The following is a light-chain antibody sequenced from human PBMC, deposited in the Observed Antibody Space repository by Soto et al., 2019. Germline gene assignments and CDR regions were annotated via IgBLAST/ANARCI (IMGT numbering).Light chain of an antibody. CDR2: DVS. CDR3: QQFSSSPQT. J-gene: IGKJ1*01. Sequence: ETVLTQSPGTLSLSPGERATLSCRASQYVGTNYLAWYQQKPGQAPRLLMYDVSTRATGIPDRFGGSGSGTDFTLTISRLEPEDFAVYFCQQFSSSPQTFGQGTKVEIK. CDR1: QYVGTNY. V-gene: IGKV3-20*01.